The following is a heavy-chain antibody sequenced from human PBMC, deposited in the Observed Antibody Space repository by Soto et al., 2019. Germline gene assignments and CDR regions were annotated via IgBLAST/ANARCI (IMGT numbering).Heavy chain of an antibody. Sequence: SETLSLPGTVSGDCVVSVGFHWAWLRRTPGKGLEWIGYIYTGGSTYYRPSLESRMQMSLDATRNNYSLRLTSVTAADTDVYFRARAPVGLETISYFDYWGKGKLVTLSS. J-gene: IGHJ4*02. CDR3: ARAPVGLETISYFDY. CDR2: IYTGGST. D-gene: IGHD1-1*01. CDR1: GDCVVSVGFH. V-gene: IGHV4-30-4*01.